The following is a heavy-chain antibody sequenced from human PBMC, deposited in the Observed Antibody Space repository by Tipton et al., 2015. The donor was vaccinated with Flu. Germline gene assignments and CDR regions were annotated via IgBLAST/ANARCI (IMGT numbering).Heavy chain of an antibody. CDR2: IYYSGIT. Sequence: TLSLTCTVPGGPISSYYWSWIRQPPGKGLEWIGYIYYSGITNYNPSLMSRVTISVDTSKNQYSLKLSSVTAADTAVYYCARELNYGMDVWGQGTTVTVSS. CDR1: GGPISSYY. V-gene: IGHV4-59*01. J-gene: IGHJ6*02. CDR3: ARELNYGMDV.